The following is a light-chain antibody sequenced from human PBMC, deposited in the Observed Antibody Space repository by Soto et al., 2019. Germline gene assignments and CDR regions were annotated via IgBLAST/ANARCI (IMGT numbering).Light chain of an antibody. CDR2: AAS. CDR3: HQLNSYPHT. J-gene: IGKJ5*01. V-gene: IGKV1-9*01. Sequence: DIQLTQYPSFLSASVGDRVPITCRASPCISSYLAWYQQIPGKAPNLLIYAASTLQSGVPSRFRGRGSGTEFTLTISSLQPEDLANYYCHQLNSYPHTFGQGTRLEMK. CDR1: PCISSY.